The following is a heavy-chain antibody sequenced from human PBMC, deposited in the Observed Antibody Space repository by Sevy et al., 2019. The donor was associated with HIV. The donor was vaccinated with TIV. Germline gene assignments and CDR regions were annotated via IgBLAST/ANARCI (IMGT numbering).Heavy chain of an antibody. CDR2: NSVTSGNT. Sequence: GGSLRLSCAGSGFTFSTYAMSWVRQAPGKGLEWVSGNSVTSGNTYYADSVKGRFTISRDNSKNTLYLQMNSLRAEDTAVYYCAKSDRMYSSVWCIDYFDSWGQGTLVTVS. CDR1: GFTFSTYA. D-gene: IGHD6-19*01. V-gene: IGHV3-23*01. CDR3: AKSDRMYSSVWCIDYFDS. J-gene: IGHJ4*02.